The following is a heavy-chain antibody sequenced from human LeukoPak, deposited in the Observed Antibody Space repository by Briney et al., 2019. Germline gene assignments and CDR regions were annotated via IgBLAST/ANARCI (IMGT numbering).Heavy chain of an antibody. V-gene: IGHV1-2*06. CDR3: ARGGSRGYSYVPLDY. CDR1: GYTFTGYY. CDR2: INPNSGVT. J-gene: IGHJ4*02. Sequence: GASVKVSCKASGYTFTGYYIHWVRQAPGQGLEWMGRINPNSGVTNYAQKFQGRVTMTRDTSISTAYMELSRLRSDDTAVYYCARGGSRGYSYVPLDYWGQGTLVTVSS. D-gene: IGHD5-18*01.